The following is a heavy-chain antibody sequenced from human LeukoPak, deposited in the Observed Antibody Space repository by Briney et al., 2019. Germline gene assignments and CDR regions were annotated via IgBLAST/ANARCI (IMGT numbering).Heavy chain of an antibody. CDR1: GYTLTELS. J-gene: IGHJ4*02. CDR2: FDPEDGET. CDR3: EAAVGIRYFDWLSGGFDY. Sequence: GASVKVFCKVSGYTLTELSLHWVRQAPGKGLELMGGFDPEDGETIYAQKFQGRVTMTEDTSTDTAYMELSSLRSEDTAVYYFEAAVGIRYFDWLSGGFDYWGQGTLVTVSS. V-gene: IGHV1-24*01. D-gene: IGHD3-9*01.